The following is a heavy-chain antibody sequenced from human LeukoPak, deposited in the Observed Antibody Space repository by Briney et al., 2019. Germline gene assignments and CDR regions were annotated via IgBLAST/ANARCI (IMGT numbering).Heavy chain of an antibody. J-gene: IGHJ6*03. V-gene: IGHV4-34*01. CDR2: INHSGST. D-gene: IGHD2-21*02. CDR1: GGSFSGYY. CDR3: ARGPVVTITYYYYYYMDV. Sequence: SETLSLTCAVYGGSFSGYYWSWLRQPPGKGLEWIGEINHSGSTNYNPSLKSRVTISVDTSKNQFSLKLSSVTAADPAVYYCARGPVVTITYYYYYYMDVWGKGTTVTVSS.